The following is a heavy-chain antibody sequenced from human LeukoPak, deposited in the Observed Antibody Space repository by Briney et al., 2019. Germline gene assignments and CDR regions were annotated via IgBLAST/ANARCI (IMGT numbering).Heavy chain of an antibody. V-gene: IGHV1-69*04. CDR1: GGTFSSYA. CDR3: ASQLRGNYYDSSGPHFDY. CDR2: IIPILGIA. J-gene: IGHJ4*02. D-gene: IGHD3-22*01. Sequence: GASVKVSCKASGGTFSSYAISWVRQAPGQGLEWMGRIIPILGIANYAQKFQGRVTITADKSTSTACMELSSPRSEDTAVYYCASQLRGNYYDSSGPHFDYWGQGTLVTVSS.